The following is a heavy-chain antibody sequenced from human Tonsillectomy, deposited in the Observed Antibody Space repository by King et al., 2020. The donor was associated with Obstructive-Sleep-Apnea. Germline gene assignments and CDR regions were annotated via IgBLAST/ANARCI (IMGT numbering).Heavy chain of an antibody. CDR1: VGSISSSSYY. J-gene: IGHJ5*02. D-gene: IGHD1-26*01. Sequence: QLQESGPGLVKPSETLSLTFAVSVGSISSSSYYWGWIRQPSGKGLEWSWCISYSGSTYSNPSLKSLVTISLDTSKNQFSLKLSSVTAADTAVYYCARTRKREGNDPWGQGTLVTVSS. V-gene: IGHV4-39*07. CDR2: ISYSGST. CDR3: ARTRKREGNDP.